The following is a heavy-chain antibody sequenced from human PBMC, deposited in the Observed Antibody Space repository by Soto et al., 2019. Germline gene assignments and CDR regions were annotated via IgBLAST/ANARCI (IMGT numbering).Heavy chain of an antibody. CDR2: IWYDGSLQ. CDR1: GFSFENYG. D-gene: IGHD3-16*01. J-gene: IGHJ6*04. V-gene: IGHV3-33*01. Sequence: QVQMVESGGGVVQPGRSLRLSCAASGFSFENYGMHWVRQAPGRGLEWVAIIWYDGSLQYYAAAVKGRFTISRDNSKNKLYLERNSLRAEETAVYYWAILGGDGYILGQAYNGMDVWGKGTTVIVPS. CDR3: AILGGDGYILGQAYNGMDV.